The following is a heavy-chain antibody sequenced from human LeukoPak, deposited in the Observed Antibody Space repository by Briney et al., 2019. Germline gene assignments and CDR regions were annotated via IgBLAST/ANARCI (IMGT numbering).Heavy chain of an antibody. J-gene: IGHJ6*02. V-gene: IGHV3-21*01. CDR3: ARQLGYCSSTSCEDYYYYGMDV. CDR1: GFTFSSYS. D-gene: IGHD2-2*01. Sequence: GGSLRLSCAASGFTFSSYSMNWVRQAPGKGLEWVSSISSSSSYIYYADSVKGRFTISRDNAKNSLYLQMNSLRAEDTAVYYCARQLGYCSSTSCEDYYYYGMDVWGQGTTVTVSS. CDR2: ISSSSSYI.